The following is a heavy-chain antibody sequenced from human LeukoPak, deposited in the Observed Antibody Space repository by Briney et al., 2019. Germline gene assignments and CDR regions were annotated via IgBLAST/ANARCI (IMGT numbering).Heavy chain of an antibody. J-gene: IGHJ3*02. CDR2: IYHSGST. CDR1: GGSISNHY. V-gene: IGHV4-59*11. Sequence: SETLSLTCTVSGGSISNHYWSWIRQPPGKGLEWIGSIYHSGSTYYNPSLKSRVTISVDTSKNQFSLKLSSVTAADTAVYYCARDATHYGSGLDAFDIWGQGTMVTVSS. CDR3: ARDATHYGSGLDAFDI. D-gene: IGHD3-10*01.